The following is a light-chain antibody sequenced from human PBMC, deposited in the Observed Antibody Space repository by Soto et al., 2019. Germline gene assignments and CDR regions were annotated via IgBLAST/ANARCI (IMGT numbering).Light chain of an antibody. V-gene: IGLV2-8*01. CDR1: SSDVGGYNY. J-gene: IGLJ1*01. Sequence: QSALTKPPSASGSPGQSVTISCTGTSSDVGGYNYVSWYQQHPGRAPRLMIYEVNKRPSGVPDRFSGSKSGDTASLTVSGLQAEDEADYYCYSYAGSHNVFGTGTKLTVL. CDR3: YSYAGSHNV. CDR2: EVN.